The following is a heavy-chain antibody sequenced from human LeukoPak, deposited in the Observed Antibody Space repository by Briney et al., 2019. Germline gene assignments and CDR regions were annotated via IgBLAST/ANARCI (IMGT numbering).Heavy chain of an antibody. CDR2: IRYDGSNK. V-gene: IGHV3-30*02. D-gene: IGHD1-1*01. CDR3: AKEGNWNDAYGFDY. CDR1: GFTFSSYG. Sequence: GGSLRLSCAASGFTFSSYGMHWVRQAPGKGLEWVAFIRYDGSNKYYADSVKGRFTISRDNSKNTLYLQMNSLRAEDTAVYYCAKEGNWNDAYGFDYWGQGTLVTVSS. J-gene: IGHJ4*02.